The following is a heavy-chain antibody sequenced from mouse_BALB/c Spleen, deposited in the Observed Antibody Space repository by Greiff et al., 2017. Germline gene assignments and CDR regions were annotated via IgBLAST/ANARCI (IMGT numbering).Heavy chain of an antibody. J-gene: IGHJ4*01. CDR1: GFTFSSFG. Sequence: EVKVEESGGGLVQPGGSRKLSCAASGFTFSSFGMHWVRQAPEKGLEWVAYISSGSSTIYYADTVKGRFTISRDNPKNTLFLQMTSLRSEDTAMYYCAREGLRDAMDYWGQGTSVTVSS. V-gene: IGHV5-17*02. CDR2: ISSGSSTI. D-gene: IGHD2-4*01. CDR3: AREGLRDAMDY.